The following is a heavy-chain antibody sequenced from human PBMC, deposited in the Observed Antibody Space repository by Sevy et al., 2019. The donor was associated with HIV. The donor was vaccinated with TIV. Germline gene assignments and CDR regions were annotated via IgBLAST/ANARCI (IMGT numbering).Heavy chain of an antibody. Sequence: SETLSLTCAVSGGSVSSGGYSWSWIRQPPGKGLEWIGYIYHDGSSYYNPSLRSRVTISLDKSKNQFSLELNSVIAADTAVYYCARLAHRVNWLDPWGQGTLVTVSS. J-gene: IGHJ5*02. CDR3: ARLAHRVNWLDP. CDR1: GGSVSSGGYS. CDR2: IYHDGSS. V-gene: IGHV4-30-2*01.